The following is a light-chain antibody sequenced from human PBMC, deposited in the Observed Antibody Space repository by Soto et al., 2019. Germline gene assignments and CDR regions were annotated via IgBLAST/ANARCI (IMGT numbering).Light chain of an antibody. CDR2: GAS. V-gene: IGKV3-15*01. Sequence: EIVMTQSPATLSVSPVERATLYCKASQRISSNLAWYQQKPGQPPRLLIYGASTRATGIPARFSGSGSGTEFTLSISSLQPEDFATYYCQQSNNHPISFGQGTRLEIK. CDR1: QRISSN. J-gene: IGKJ5*01. CDR3: QQSNNHPIS.